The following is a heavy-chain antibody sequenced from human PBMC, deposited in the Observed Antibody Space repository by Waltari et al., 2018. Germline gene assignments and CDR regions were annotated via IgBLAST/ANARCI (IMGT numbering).Heavy chain of an antibody. J-gene: IGHJ4*02. D-gene: IGHD3-10*01. CDR1: GGSFSGYY. V-gene: IGHV4-34*01. CDR3: ATSLVRGVKWLGY. CDR2: INHSGST. Sequence: QVQLQQWGAGLLKPSETLSLTCAVYGGSFSGYYWSWIRQPPGKGLEWIGEINHSGSTNYNPSLKSRVTRSVDKSKIHFSLKLSSVTAADTAVYYCATSLVRGVKWLGYWGQGTLVTVSS.